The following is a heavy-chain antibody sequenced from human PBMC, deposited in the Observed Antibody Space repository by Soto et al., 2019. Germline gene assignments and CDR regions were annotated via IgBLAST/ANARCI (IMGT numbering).Heavy chain of an antibody. CDR3: AAAIYDFWSGYSYYFDY. J-gene: IGHJ4*02. Sequence: SVKVSCKASGFTFTSSAMQWVRQARGQRLEWIGWIVVGSGNTNYAQKFQERVTITRDMSTSTAYMELSSLRSEDTAVYYCAAAIYDFWSGYSYYFDYWGQGTLVTVSS. CDR2: IVVGSGNT. D-gene: IGHD3-3*01. CDR1: GFTFTSSA. V-gene: IGHV1-58*02.